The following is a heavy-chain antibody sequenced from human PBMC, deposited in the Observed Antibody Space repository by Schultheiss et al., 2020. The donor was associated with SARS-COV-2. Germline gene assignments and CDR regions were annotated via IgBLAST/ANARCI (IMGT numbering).Heavy chain of an antibody. CDR3: ARCRSIAARPACGWFDP. V-gene: IGHV5-10-1*01. D-gene: IGHD6-6*01. J-gene: IGHJ5*02. CDR2: IEPSDSYT. Sequence: GESLKISCKASGYSFTSYWISWVRQMPGKGLEWMGRIEPSDSYTNYSPSFQGHVTISTDKSISTAYLQWSSLKASDTAMYYCARCRSIAARPACGWFDPWGQGTLVTVSS. CDR1: GYSFTSYW.